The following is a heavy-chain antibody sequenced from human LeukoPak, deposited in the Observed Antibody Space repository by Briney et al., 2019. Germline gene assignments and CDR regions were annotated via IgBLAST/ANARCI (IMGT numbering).Heavy chain of an antibody. J-gene: IGHJ4*02. D-gene: IGHD6-25*01. CDR2: IYHSGST. Sequence: PSETLSLTCTVSGYSISSGYYWGWIRQPPGKGLEWIGSIYHSGSTYYNPSLKSRVTISVDTSKNQFSLRLSSVTAADTAVYFCARGSIAAGTDYWGQGTLVTVSS. CDR3: ARGSIAAGTDY. CDR1: GYSISSGYY. V-gene: IGHV4-38-2*02.